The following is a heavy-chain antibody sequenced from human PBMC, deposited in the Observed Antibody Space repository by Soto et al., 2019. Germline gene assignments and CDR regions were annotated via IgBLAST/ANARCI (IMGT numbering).Heavy chain of an antibody. Sequence: QVQLVESGGGAVQPGTSLRLSCAASGFTFSTYGMHWVRQAPGKGLEWVAGIWYDGSRQLYADSVKGRFTISRDNSKNTVSLHMNSLTAEDTAVYYCATEGGAGYSSSWGDSWGQGTLVTVSS. V-gene: IGHV3-33*01. CDR2: IWYDGSRQ. D-gene: IGHD6-13*01. J-gene: IGHJ4*02. CDR1: GFTFSTYG. CDR3: ATEGGAGYSSSWGDS.